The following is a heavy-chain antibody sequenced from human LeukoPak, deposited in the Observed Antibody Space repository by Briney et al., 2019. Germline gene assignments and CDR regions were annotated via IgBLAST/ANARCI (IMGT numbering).Heavy chain of an antibody. CDR1: GGSLSSYY. CDR3: ARGFGVVTAISNYYYMDV. V-gene: IGHV4-59*01. Sequence: SETLSLTCTVSGGSLSSYYWSWIRQPPGKGLEWIGYIYYSGSTNYSPSLKSRVTISVDTSKNQFSLKLSSVTAADTAVYYCARGFGVVTAISNYYYMDVWGKGTTVTVSS. D-gene: IGHD2-21*02. CDR2: IYYSGST. J-gene: IGHJ6*03.